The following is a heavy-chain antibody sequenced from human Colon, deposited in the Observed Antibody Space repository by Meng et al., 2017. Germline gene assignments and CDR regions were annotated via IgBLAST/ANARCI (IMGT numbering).Heavy chain of an antibody. CDR2: VHDSGDT. V-gene: IGHV4-31*11. CDR1: GGSISGDGYY. Sequence: QVQLLESGPGLVKPSQTLSLTCVVSGGSISGDGYYWSWIRQHPGKGLEWIGYVHDSGDTYYKSSLKSRITISIDTSENQFSLKLKSVTAADTAVYYCARDPSNRGAFFDPWGQGTLVTVSS. J-gene: IGHJ5*02. D-gene: IGHD3-10*01. CDR3: ARDPSNRGAFFDP.